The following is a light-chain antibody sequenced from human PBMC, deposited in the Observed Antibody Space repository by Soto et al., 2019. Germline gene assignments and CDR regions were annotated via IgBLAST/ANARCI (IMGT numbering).Light chain of an antibody. Sequence: DIQLTQSPSFLSASVGDRVTITCRASQGISSYLAWYQQKPGKAPKLLIYAASTLQSGVPSRFSGSGSGTEFTLTISSLPPEDCATYYCQQLNSYPPDTFGQGTKLEIK. V-gene: IGKV1-9*01. CDR2: AAS. J-gene: IGKJ2*01. CDR3: QQLNSYPPDT. CDR1: QGISSY.